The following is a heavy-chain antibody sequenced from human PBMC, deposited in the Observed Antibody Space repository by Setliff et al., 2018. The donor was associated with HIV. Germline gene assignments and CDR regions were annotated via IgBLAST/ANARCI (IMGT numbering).Heavy chain of an antibody. Sequence: LSLTCTVSGGSITSRSYYWAWIRQPPGKGLEWVASIYFSGTPYYNPSLKNRVTISVDTSKNQFSLKLSSVTAADTAVYYCARRGMWSYETGGNPTATFDYWGQGVLVTVS. CDR2: IYFSGTP. J-gene: IGHJ4*02. D-gene: IGHD2-8*02. V-gene: IGHV4-39*01. CDR3: ARRGMWSYETGGNPTATFDY. CDR1: GGSITSRSYY.